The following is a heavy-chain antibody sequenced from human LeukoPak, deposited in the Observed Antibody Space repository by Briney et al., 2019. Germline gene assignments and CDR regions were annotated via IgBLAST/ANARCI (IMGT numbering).Heavy chain of an antibody. CDR1: GGSISSYY. D-gene: IGHD1-26*01. Sequence: SETLSLTCIVSGGSISSYYWSWIRQPPGKGLEWIGYIYYTGSTNYNPSLKSRVTISVDTSKNQLSLKLRSVTAADTAVYYCARMSGSYPSEYFQHWGQGTLVTVSS. J-gene: IGHJ1*01. CDR3: ARMSGSYPSEYFQH. V-gene: IGHV4-59*01. CDR2: IYYTGST.